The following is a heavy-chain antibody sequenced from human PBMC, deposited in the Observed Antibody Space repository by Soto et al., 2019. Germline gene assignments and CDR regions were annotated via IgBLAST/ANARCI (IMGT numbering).Heavy chain of an antibody. J-gene: IGHJ6*02. CDR3: ARRDFYCRGHNCFSGDYAMDV. D-gene: IGHD2-15*01. V-gene: IGHV3-30*04. CDR1: GFTFSIYA. CDR2: ISFDGKKI. Sequence: PGGSLRLSCTASGFTFSIYAMHWVRQAPGKGLEWVSIISFDGKKIDYAGSVRGRFTISRDNSQNTLYLQMDSLRTEDTAVYYCARRDFYCRGHNCFSGDYAMDVWGQGTTVTVSS.